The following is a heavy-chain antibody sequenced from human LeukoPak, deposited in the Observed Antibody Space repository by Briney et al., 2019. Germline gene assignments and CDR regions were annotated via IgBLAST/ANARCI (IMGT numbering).Heavy chain of an antibody. Sequence: GESLKISCKASGYSFTTYWIGWVRQMPGKGLEWMGIIYPGDSDTRYSPSFQGQVTISADKSISTAYLQWSGLKASDTAMYYCASRYSTWGDYWGQGTLVTVSS. CDR1: GYSFTTYW. D-gene: IGHD2-21*01. CDR3: ASRYSTWGDY. J-gene: IGHJ4*02. CDR2: IYPGDSDT. V-gene: IGHV5-51*01.